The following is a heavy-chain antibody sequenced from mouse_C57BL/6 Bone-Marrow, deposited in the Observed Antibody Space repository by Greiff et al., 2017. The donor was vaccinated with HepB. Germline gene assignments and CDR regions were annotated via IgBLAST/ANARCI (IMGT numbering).Heavy chain of an antibody. CDR3: ARALTGPLDY. Sequence: QVQLQQPGPELVKPGASVKLSCKASGYTFTSYWMHWVKQRPGQGLEWIGMIHPNSGSTNYNEKFKSKATLTVDKSSSTAYMQLSSLTSEDSAVYYCARALTGPLDYWGQGTTLTVSS. V-gene: IGHV1-64*01. D-gene: IGHD4-1*01. CDR2: IHPNSGST. J-gene: IGHJ2*01. CDR1: GYTFTSYW.